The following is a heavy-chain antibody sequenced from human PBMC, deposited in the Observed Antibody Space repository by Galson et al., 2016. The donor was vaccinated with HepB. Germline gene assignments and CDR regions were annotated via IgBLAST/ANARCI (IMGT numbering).Heavy chain of an antibody. CDR1: GFTFSSYG. Sequence: SLRLSCAASGFTFSSYGMHWVHQAPGKGLEWVAIIWSDETNKYYADSVKGRFTISRDNSKNTLYLQMNSLRVEDTAVHYCAAGTDFDYWGQGTLVTVSS. CDR3: AAGTDFDY. D-gene: IGHD3/OR15-3a*01. CDR2: IWSDETNK. J-gene: IGHJ4*02. V-gene: IGHV3-33*01.